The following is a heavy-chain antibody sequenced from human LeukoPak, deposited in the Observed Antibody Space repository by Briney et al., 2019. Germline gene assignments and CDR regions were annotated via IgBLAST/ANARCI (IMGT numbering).Heavy chain of an antibody. Sequence: SGGSLRLSCAAAGFTFSHYGMHWVRQAPGKGLEWVAVIWSDGTNQYYGDSVKGRFTISRDDSGNTVYLQMNSLRPEDTGVYYCARDAQRGFDYSNSLEYRGQGTPVTVST. J-gene: IGHJ4*02. CDR3: ARDAQRGFDYSNSLEY. D-gene: IGHD4-11*01. CDR1: GFTFSHYG. V-gene: IGHV3-33*01. CDR2: IWSDGTNQ.